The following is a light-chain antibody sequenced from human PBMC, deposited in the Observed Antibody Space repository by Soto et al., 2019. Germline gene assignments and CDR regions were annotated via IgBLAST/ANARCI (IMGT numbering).Light chain of an antibody. J-gene: IGLJ3*02. V-gene: IGLV1-40*01. Sequence: QSVLTQPPSVSGAPGQRVTISCTGSSSNIGGGYDVHWYQQVPGTAPKLLIYGNSNRPSGVPDRFSGSKSGTSASLAITGLQPEDEGYYYCQSYDNSLSGSWVFGGGTKLTVL. CDR2: GNS. CDR1: SSNIGGGYD. CDR3: QSYDNSLSGSWV.